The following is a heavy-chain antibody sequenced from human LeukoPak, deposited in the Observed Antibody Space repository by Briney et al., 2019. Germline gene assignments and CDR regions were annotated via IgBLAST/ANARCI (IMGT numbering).Heavy chain of an antibody. Sequence: GESLKISCKSSGYTFSNYWIGWVRQVPGKGLEWMGIIYPADSDTTYSPSFRGQVTISADKSINTAYLQWSSLKASDTAMYYCARRPPTVVTLSRDALHIWGQGTMVTGSS. CDR2: IYPADSDT. CDR1: GYTFSNYW. J-gene: IGHJ3*02. D-gene: IGHD4-23*01. V-gene: IGHV5-51*01. CDR3: ARRPPTVVTLSRDALHI.